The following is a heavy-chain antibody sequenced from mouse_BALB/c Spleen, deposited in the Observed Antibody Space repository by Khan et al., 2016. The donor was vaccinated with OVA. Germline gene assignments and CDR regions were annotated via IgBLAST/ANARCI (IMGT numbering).Heavy chain of an antibody. CDR3: TSIYRSDFDY. V-gene: IGHV1-20*02. CDR1: GYSFTGYF. J-gene: IGHJ2*01. D-gene: IGHD1-1*01. CDR2: INPHIGET. Sequence: VQLQQSGPELVRPGASVKISCKASGYSFTGYFMNWVMQSHGKSLEWIGRINPHIGETFYNQRFRDKATLTVDESSSTAHMERRSLASEDSAVYYCTSIYRSDFDYWGQGTTLTVSS.